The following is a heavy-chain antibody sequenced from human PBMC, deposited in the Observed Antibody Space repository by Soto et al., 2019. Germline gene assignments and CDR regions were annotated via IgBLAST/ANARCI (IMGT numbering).Heavy chain of an antibody. CDR3: ARPQGDYGDYLRAFDI. D-gene: IGHD4-17*01. V-gene: IGHV3-33*01. CDR2: TWYDGTNK. CDR1: GFPFSVYG. Sequence: QVQLVESGGGVVLPGGSLRISCAASGFPFSVYGMHWVRQAPGKGLEWVAVTWYDGTNKYYAESVKGRFIISRDNSKNTLYLQMNSLRAEDTAVYHCARPQGDYGDYLRAFDIWGPGTTVTVSP. J-gene: IGHJ3*02.